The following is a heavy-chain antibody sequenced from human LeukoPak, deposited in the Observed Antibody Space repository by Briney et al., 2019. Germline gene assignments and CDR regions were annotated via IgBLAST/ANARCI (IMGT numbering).Heavy chain of an antibody. J-gene: IGHJ4*02. CDR2: INPADSNT. D-gene: IGHD5-12*01. CDR1: GYSFISYW. V-gene: IGHV5-51*01. CDR3: ARLRNSGPMEANDY. Sequence: GESLKISCKGSGYSFISYWIGWVRQMPGKGLEWMGIINPADSNTRYSPSFQGQVTISADKSISTAYLQWSSLKASDTAMYYCARLRNSGPMEANDYWGQGTLVTVSS.